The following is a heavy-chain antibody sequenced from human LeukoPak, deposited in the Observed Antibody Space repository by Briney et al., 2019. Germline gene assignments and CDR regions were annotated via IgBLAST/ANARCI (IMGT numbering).Heavy chain of an antibody. V-gene: IGHV3-43*01. Sequence: PGGSLRLSCAASGFTFDDYTMHWVRQAPGKGLEWVSLISWDGGTTYYANSVKGRFTISRDNSKNSLYLQMNSLRTEDTALYYCAKDSQRGYSYGWYPDAFDIWGQGTMVTVSS. CDR3: AKDSQRGYSYGWYPDAFDI. D-gene: IGHD5-18*01. CDR1: GFTFDDYT. J-gene: IGHJ3*02. CDR2: ISWDGGTT.